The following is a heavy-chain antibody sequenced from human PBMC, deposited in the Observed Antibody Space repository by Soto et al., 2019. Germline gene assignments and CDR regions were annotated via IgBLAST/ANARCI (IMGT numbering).Heavy chain of an antibody. V-gene: IGHV1-69*05. CDR3: ASGIELWLRRINNCYSG. D-gene: IGHD5-12*01. Sequence: QVQLVQSGAEVKKPASSVKVSCKAHGGTFSTYAISWVRQAPGQGLEWMGGIIPMFGTANYAQRFQDRVTITPDESKNTAYMEMSSLRSEDTGVYFCASGIELWLRRINNCYSGWGQGTLVTVSS. CDR2: IIPMFGTA. J-gene: IGHJ4*02. CDR1: GGTFSTYA.